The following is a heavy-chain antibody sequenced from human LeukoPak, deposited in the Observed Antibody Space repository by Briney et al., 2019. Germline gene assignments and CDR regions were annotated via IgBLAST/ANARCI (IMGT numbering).Heavy chain of an antibody. Sequence: PGGSLRLSCAASGFTFSSYAMSWVRQAPGKGLEWVSAISGGGGSTYYADSVKGRFTISRDNSKNTLHLQMNSLRAEDTAVYYCAKDSTRSGAFDIWGQGTMVTVSS. J-gene: IGHJ3*02. V-gene: IGHV3-23*01. CDR2: ISGGGGST. D-gene: IGHD3-3*02. CDR3: AKDSTRSGAFDI. CDR1: GFTFSSYA.